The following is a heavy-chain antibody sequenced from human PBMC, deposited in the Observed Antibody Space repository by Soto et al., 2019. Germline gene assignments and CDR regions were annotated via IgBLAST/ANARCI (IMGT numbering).Heavy chain of an antibody. J-gene: IGHJ4*02. Sequence: GGSLRLSCAASGFTFSNAWMNWVRQAPGKGLEWVGRIKSKTDGGTTDYAAPVKGRFTISRDDSKNTLYLQMNSLKTEDTAVYYCTTDLYSSSWYLPFDYWGQGTLVTVSS. CDR1: GFTFSNAW. V-gene: IGHV3-15*07. CDR3: TTDLYSSSWYLPFDY. CDR2: IKSKTDGGTT. D-gene: IGHD6-13*01.